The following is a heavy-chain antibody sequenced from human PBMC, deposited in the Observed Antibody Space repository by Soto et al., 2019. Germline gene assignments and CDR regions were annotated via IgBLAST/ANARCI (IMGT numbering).Heavy chain of an antibody. CDR3: ARGMVRGVNYYYYGLDV. Sequence: PSETLSLTCTVSGGSVSTSTYYWSWIRQPPGKGLEWIGYIYYSGSTNYNPSLKSRLTISVDTSKNQFSLKLTSVTAADTAVYYCARGMVRGVNYYYYGLDVWGQGTRVTVSS. V-gene: IGHV4-61*01. CDR1: GGSVSTSTYY. J-gene: IGHJ6*02. D-gene: IGHD3-10*01. CDR2: IYYSGST.